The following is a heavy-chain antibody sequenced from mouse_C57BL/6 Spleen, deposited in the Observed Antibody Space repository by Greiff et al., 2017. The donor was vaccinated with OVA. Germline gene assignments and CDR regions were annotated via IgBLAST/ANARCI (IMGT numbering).Heavy chain of an antibody. CDR3: ARGGGHSSLYNFDY. D-gene: IGHD3-1*01. CDR2: ISDGGSYT. J-gene: IGHJ2*01. Sequence: EVKLMESGGGLVKPGGSLKLSCAASGFTFSSYAMSWVRQTPEKRLEWVATISDGGSYTYYPDNVKGRFTISRDNATKNLYLQMSHLKSEDTAMYYCARGGGHSSLYNFDYGGQGTTLTVSS. V-gene: IGHV5-4*03. CDR1: GFTFSSYA.